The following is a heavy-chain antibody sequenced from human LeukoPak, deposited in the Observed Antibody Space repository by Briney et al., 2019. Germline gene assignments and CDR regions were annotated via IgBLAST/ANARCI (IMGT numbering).Heavy chain of an antibody. D-gene: IGHD2-2*01. Sequence: GGSLRLSCAASGFTFSSYAMSWVRQAPGKGLEWVSAISGSGGSTYYADSVKGRFTISRDNSKNTLYLQMNSLRAEDTAVYYCAKDPRKGIVVVPAAPGGYFQHWGQGTLVTVSS. CDR3: AKDPRKGIVVVPAAPGGYFQH. V-gene: IGHV3-23*01. J-gene: IGHJ1*01. CDR1: GFTFSSYA. CDR2: ISGSGGST.